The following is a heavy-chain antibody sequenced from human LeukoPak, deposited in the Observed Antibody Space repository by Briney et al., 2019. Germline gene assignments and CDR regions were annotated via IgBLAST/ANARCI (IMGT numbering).Heavy chain of an antibody. CDR2: INPNSSGT. J-gene: IGHJ4*02. D-gene: IGHD3-22*01. V-gene: IGHV1-2*06. CDR3: ARGSPDDSRAPGNFDY. Sequence: ASVKVSCKASGYTFTSYYMHWVRQAPGQGPEWMGRINPNSSGTNYAQNFQGRVTVTRDMSITTAYIELSGLRSDDTAVYYCARGSPDDSRAPGNFDYWGQGTLVTVSS. CDR1: GYTFTSYY.